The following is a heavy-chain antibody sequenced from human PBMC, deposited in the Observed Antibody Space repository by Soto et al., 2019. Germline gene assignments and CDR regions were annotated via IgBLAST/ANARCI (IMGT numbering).Heavy chain of an antibody. D-gene: IGHD2-21*01. Sequence: GGPVEGSCKASGYLFTAHFIHLGRPAPGQGLQWLGWMNPNTSVTHFAQQFEGRVTLTRDASTSTAYMDLPRLTSDDTAVYFCAGALYSTLNYLANWGQGSLVTVSS. CDR3: AGALYSTLNYLAN. V-gene: IGHV1-2*02. CDR2: MNPNTSVT. CDR1: GYLFTAHF. J-gene: IGHJ4*02.